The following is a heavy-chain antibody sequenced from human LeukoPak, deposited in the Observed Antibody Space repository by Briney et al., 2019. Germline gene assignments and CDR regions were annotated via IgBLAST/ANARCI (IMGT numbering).Heavy chain of an antibody. D-gene: IGHD3-22*01. V-gene: IGHV3-23*01. J-gene: IGHJ3*02. CDR2: ISGSGGST. CDR3: ARVDWMIGAFDI. Sequence: PGGSLRLSCAASGFTFSSYAMSWVRQAPGKGLEWVSAISGSGGSTYYADSVKGRFTISRDNSKNTLYLQMNSLRAEDTAVYYCARVDWMIGAFDIWGQGTMVTVSS. CDR1: GFTFSSYA.